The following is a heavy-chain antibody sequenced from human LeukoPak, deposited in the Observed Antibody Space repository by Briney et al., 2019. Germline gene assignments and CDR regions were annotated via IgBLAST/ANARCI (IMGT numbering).Heavy chain of an antibody. D-gene: IGHD3-9*01. CDR2: ISYDGSNK. CDR3: ARDRPFDILTGYSYYFDY. V-gene: IGHV3-30*04. CDR1: GFTFSSYA. J-gene: IGHJ4*02. Sequence: GGSLRLSCAASGFTFSSYAMHWVRQAPGKGLEWVAVISYDGSNKYYADSVKGRFTISRDNSKNTLHLQMNSLRAEDTAVYYCARDRPFDILTGYSYYFDYWGQGTLVTVSS.